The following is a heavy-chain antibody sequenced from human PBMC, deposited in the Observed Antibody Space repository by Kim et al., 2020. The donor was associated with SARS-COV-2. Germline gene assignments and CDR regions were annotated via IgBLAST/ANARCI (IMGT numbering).Heavy chain of an antibody. J-gene: IGHJ4*02. CDR1: GFTFSSYS. Sequence: GGSLRLSCAASGFTFSSYSMNWVRQAPGKGLEWVSSISSSSSYIYYADSVKGRFTISRDNAKNSLYLQMNSLRAEDTAVYYCARTPIVGAIRGGPSDYWGQGTLVTVSS. V-gene: IGHV3-21*01. CDR2: ISSSSSYI. D-gene: IGHD1-26*01. CDR3: ARTPIVGAIRGGPSDY.